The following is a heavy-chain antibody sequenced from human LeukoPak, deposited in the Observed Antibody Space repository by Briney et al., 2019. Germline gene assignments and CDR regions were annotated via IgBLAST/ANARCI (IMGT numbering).Heavy chain of an antibody. J-gene: IGHJ4*02. CDR1: GFTFGDYA. CDR3: TRVEERVTMVRGVIRSQDY. V-gene: IGHV3-49*03. CDR2: IRSKAYGGTT. D-gene: IGHD3-10*01. Sequence: PGGSLRLSCTASGFTFGDYAMSWFRQAPGKGLEWVGFIRSKAYGGTTEYAASVKGRFTISRDDSKSIAYLQMNSLKTEDTAVYYCTRVEERVTMVRGVIRSQDYWGQGTLVTVSS.